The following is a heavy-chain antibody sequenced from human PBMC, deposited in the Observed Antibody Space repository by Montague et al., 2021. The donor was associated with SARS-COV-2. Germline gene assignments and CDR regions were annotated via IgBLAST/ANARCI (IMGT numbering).Heavy chain of an antibody. CDR3: ARDDYVWGSYRYSQYNWFDP. Sequence: SLRLSCAASGFTFSSYSMNWVRQAPGKGLEWVSSISSSSRYLYYXDSXKGRFTISRDNAKNSLYLQMNRLRAEDTAVYYCARDDYVWGSYRYSQYNWFDPWGQGTLVTVSS. J-gene: IGHJ5*02. D-gene: IGHD3-16*02. V-gene: IGHV3-21*01. CDR2: ISSSSRYL. CDR1: GFTFSSYS.